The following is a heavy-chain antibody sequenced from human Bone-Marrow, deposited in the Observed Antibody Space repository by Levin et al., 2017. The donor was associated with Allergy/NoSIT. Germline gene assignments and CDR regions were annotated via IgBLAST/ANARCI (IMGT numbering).Heavy chain of an antibody. D-gene: IGHD6-19*01. CDR3: ARGGVYSSDVSDY. CDR2: ISSSGEYT. J-gene: IGHJ4*02. V-gene: IGHV3-21*01. Sequence: KPGGSLRLSCEASGFIFSSYDMNWVRQAPGKGLEWVSSISSSGEYTNYADSMKGRFTVSRDNAKDSVYLQMNGLRAEDTGLYFCARGGVYSSDVSDYWGQGTLVTVSS. CDR1: GFIFSSYD.